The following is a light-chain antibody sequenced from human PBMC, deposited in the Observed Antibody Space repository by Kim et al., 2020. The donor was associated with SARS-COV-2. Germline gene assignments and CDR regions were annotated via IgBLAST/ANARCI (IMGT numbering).Light chain of an antibody. CDR3: QAWDSFTAV. V-gene: IGLV3-1*01. Sequence: SYELTQPPSVSVSPGQTASITCSGDKLGDKLASWYQQKPGQSPVLVMYQNSKRYSGIPGRFSGSNSGNTATLTISGTQALDEADYFCQAWDSFTAVVGGG. CDR2: QNS. J-gene: IGLJ3*02. CDR1: KLGDKL.